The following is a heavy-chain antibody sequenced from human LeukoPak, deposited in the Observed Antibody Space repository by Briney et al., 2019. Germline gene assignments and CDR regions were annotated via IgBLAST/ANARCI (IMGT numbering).Heavy chain of an antibody. D-gene: IGHD3-22*01. V-gene: IGHV4-34*01. Sequence: SETLSLTCTVSGGSVSRYYWSWIRQPPGKGLEWIGEINHSGSTNYNPSLKSRVTISVDTSKNQFSLKLSSVTAADTAVYYCARLWYYDIDYWGQGTLVTASS. J-gene: IGHJ4*02. CDR1: GGSVSRYY. CDR2: INHSGST. CDR3: ARLWYYDIDY.